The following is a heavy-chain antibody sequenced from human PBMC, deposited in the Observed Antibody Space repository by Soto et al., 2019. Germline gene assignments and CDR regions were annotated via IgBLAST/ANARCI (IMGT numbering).Heavy chain of an antibody. CDR1: GFTFSSYW. CDR3: ARVGYYYDSSGQDPDDAFDI. Sequence: GSLRLSCAASGFTFSSYWMHWVRQAPGKGLVWVSRINSDGSSTSYADSVKGRFTISRDNAKNTLYLQMNSLRAEDTAVYYCARVGYYYDSSGQDPDDAFDIWGQGTMVTVSS. V-gene: IGHV3-74*01. J-gene: IGHJ3*02. D-gene: IGHD3-22*01. CDR2: INSDGSST.